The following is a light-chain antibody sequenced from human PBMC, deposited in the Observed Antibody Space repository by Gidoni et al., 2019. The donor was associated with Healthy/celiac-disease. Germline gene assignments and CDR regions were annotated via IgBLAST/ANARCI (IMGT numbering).Light chain of an antibody. J-gene: IGKJ3*01. CDR1: QSVSSN. Sequence: EIVMTHSPATLSVSPGERATLSCRASQSVSSNLAWYQQKPGQAPRLLIYGASTRATGIPARFSGSGSGTEFTLTISSLQSEDFAVYYCQQYNNWPGTFGPXTKVEIK. CDR2: GAS. CDR3: QQYNNWPGT. V-gene: IGKV3-15*01.